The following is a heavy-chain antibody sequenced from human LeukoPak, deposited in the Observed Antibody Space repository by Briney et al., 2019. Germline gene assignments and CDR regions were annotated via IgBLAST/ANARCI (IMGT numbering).Heavy chain of an antibody. J-gene: IGHJ6*03. V-gene: IGHV3-21*01. CDR1: GFSFTSYS. Sequence: GGSLSLSCAASGFSFTSYSMNWVRQAPGKGLEWVSSISSSSGIYKYYADSLKGRFTISRDNAKNSLYLQMSSLRAEDTAVYYCTRVEETATTAAIIRKYSYYYYYMDVWGKGNTVTVSS. CDR3: TRVEETATTAAIIRKYSYYYYYMDV. CDR2: ISSSSGIYK. D-gene: IGHD4-11*01.